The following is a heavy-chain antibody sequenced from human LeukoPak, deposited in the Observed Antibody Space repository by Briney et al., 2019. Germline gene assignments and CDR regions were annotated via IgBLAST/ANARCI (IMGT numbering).Heavy chain of an antibody. CDR1: GGTFSSYA. V-gene: IGHV1-69*04. CDR2: TIPILGIA. J-gene: IGHJ5*02. D-gene: IGHD2-2*01. CDR3: ARQGIVVVPAAMSANWFDP. Sequence: APVKVSCKASGGTFSSYAISWVRQAPGQGLEWMGRTIPILGIANYAQKFQGRVTITADKSTSTAYMELSSLRSEDTAVYYCARQGIVVVPAAMSANWFDPWGQGTLVTVSS.